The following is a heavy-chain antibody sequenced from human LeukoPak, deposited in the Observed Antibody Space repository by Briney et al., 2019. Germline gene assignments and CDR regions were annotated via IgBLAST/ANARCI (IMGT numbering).Heavy chain of an antibody. J-gene: IGHJ4*02. CDR2: INPNNGGT. V-gene: IGHV1-2*02. D-gene: IGHD5-18*01. Sequence: ASVKVSCKASGYTFTDYYIHWVRQAPGQGLEWMGWINPNNGGTNYAQKLQGRVTIISDTSISTAYMELSRLRSDDTAVYYCVRVRSYTYGFDYWGQGTLVTVSS. CDR1: GYTFTDYY. CDR3: VRVRSYTYGFDY.